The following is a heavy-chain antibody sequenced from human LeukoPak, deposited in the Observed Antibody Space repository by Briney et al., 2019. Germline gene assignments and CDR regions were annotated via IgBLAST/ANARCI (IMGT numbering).Heavy chain of an antibody. CDR3: AKFSYGDYVMFDY. D-gene: IGHD4-17*01. CDR1: GFTFSSDA. V-gene: IGHV3-23*01. J-gene: IGHJ4*02. CDR2: ISGSGGST. Sequence: PGGSLRLSCAASGFTFSSDAMSWVRQAPGKGLEWVSAISGSGGSTYYADSVKGRFTISRDNSKNTLYLQMNSLRAEDTAVYYCAKFSYGDYVMFDYWGQGTLVTVSS.